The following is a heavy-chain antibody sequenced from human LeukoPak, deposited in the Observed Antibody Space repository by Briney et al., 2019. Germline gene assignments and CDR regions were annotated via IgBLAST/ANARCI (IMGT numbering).Heavy chain of an antibody. Sequence: SETLSLTCAVYGGSFSGYYWSWIRQPPGKGLEWIGEINHSGSTNNNPSLRSRVTISVDTSKNQFSLKLSSVTAADTAVYYCASALYGGNSGGYYYYMDVWGKGTTVTVSS. CDR3: ASALYGGNSGGYYYYMDV. D-gene: IGHD4-23*01. V-gene: IGHV4-34*01. J-gene: IGHJ6*03. CDR2: INHSGST. CDR1: GGSFSGYY.